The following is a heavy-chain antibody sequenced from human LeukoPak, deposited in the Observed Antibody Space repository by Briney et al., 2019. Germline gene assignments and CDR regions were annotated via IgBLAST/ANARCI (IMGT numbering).Heavy chain of an antibody. J-gene: IGHJ5*02. D-gene: IGHD5-18*01. CDR2: IYHSGST. Sequence: PSGTLSLTCAVSGGSISSSNWWSWVRQPPGKGLEWIGEIYHSGSTNYNPSLRSRVTISVDKSKNQFSLKLSSVSAADTAVFYCARHSGIQLGWFDPWGQGTLVTVSS. CDR1: GGSISSSNW. CDR3: ARHSGIQLGWFDP. V-gene: IGHV4-4*02.